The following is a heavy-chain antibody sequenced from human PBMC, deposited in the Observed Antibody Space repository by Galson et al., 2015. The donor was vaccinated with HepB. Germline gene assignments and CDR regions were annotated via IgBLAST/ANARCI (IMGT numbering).Heavy chain of an antibody. CDR2: TYYRSRWYN. Sequence: CAISGDSVSSNSAAWNWIRQSPSRGLEWLGRTYYRSRWYNDYAVSVKSRITINPDTSKNQFSLQLNSVTPEDTAVYYCAREGDGGSHFLDDAFEIWGQGTMVTVSS. D-gene: IGHD1-26*01. CDR3: AREGDGGSHFLDDAFEI. CDR1: GDSVSSNSAA. V-gene: IGHV6-1*01. J-gene: IGHJ3*02.